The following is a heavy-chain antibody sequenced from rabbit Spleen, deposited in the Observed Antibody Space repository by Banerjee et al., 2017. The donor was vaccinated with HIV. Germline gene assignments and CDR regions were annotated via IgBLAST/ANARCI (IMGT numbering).Heavy chain of an antibody. CDR1: GVSFSSNYY. D-gene: IGHD8-1*01. J-gene: IGHJ6*01. CDR2: IDSGSSGFS. Sequence: QSGEESEGDLLNPGASLTLPRTASGVSFSSNYYVLWARQAPGKGVEWIACIDSGSSGFSYFASWAKGRFSISKTSSTTVTLQMTSLTAADTASYFCARDSGSSFSSYGMDLWGPGTLVTVS. V-gene: IGHV1S40*01. CDR3: ARDSGSSFSSYGMDL.